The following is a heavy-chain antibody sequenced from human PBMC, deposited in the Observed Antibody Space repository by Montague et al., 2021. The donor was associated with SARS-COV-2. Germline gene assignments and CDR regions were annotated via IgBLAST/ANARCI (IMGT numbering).Heavy chain of an antibody. D-gene: IGHD6-6*01. J-gene: IGHJ3*01. CDR2: ISSSTNII. Sequence: SLKLSCAASGFTFSDYYMSWIRQAPGKGLEWISYISSSTNIIYYADSVKGRFTTSRDNARNSLYLQMNSLRVDDTAVYYCAKDLVLRAARPDALDVWGQGTVVTVSS. CDR1: GFTFSDYY. V-gene: IGHV3-11*04. CDR3: AKDLVLRAARPDALDV.